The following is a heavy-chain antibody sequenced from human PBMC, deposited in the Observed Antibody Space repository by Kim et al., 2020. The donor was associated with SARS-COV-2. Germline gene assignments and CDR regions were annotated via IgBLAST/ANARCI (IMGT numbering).Heavy chain of an antibody. D-gene: IGHD2-21*01. CDR2: MNPNSGNT. V-gene: IGHV1-8*01. CDR3: VRGLVVNMMEEVNSGEFDY. Sequence: ASVKVSCKASGYTFTSYDINWVRLATGQGLEWMGWMNPNSGNTGYAQKFQGRVAMTRSTSIRTAYMELSSLGSDDTAVYYCVRGLVVNMMEEVNSGEFDYWGQGTLVTVSS. CDR1: GYTFTSYD. J-gene: IGHJ4*02.